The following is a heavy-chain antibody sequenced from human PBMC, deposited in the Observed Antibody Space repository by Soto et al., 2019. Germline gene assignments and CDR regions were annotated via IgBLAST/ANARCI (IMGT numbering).Heavy chain of an antibody. D-gene: IGHD6-13*01. CDR1: GGSISSGYY. CDR3: AKGRGSSSWYGAFDI. CDR2: IYYSGST. Sequence: QVQLQESGPGLVKPSQTLSLTCTISGGSISSGYYWRWLRQHPGKGLAWIGYIYYSGSTYYNPSLKSRVTTSVDTSKNQFSRKLSSVTAADTAVYYCAKGRGSSSWYGAFDIWGQGTMVTVSS. V-gene: IGHV4-31*03. J-gene: IGHJ3*02.